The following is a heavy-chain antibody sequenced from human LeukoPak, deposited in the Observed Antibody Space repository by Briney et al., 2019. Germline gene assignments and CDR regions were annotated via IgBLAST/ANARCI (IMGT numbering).Heavy chain of an antibody. J-gene: IGHJ5*02. CDR1: GASISSYY. D-gene: IGHD6-25*01. V-gene: IGHV4-59*08. CDR2: IFNSETT. CDR3: ARHEALRQFDP. Sequence: SETLSLTCIVSGASISSYYWSWIRQPPGKGLEWIGYIFNSETTSYNPYLRSRVTISIETSKNQLSLKLSSVTAADTAVYYCARHEALRQFDPWGQGTLVTVSS.